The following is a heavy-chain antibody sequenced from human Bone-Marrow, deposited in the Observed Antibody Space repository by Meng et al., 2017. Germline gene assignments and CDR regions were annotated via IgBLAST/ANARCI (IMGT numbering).Heavy chain of an antibody. V-gene: IGHV3-53*04. CDR2: IYSGGST. D-gene: IGHD6-19*01. CDR1: GFTVSSNY. J-gene: IGHJ6*02. Sequence: GESLKISCAASGFTVSSNYMSWVRQAPGKGLEWVSVIYSGGSTYYADSVKGRFTISRHNSKNTLYLQMNSLRAEDTAVYYCAREGQWLVHLYYYYGMDVWGQGTTVTVSS. CDR3: AREGQWLVHLYYYYGMDV.